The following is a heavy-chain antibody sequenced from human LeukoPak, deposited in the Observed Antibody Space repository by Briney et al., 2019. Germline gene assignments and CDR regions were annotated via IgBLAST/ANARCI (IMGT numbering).Heavy chain of an antibody. D-gene: IGHD5-12*01. CDR3: ARALVRALVATIRHFDY. V-gene: IGHV1-2*02. CDR1: GYTFTGYY. CDR2: INPNSGGT. Sequence: ASVKVSCKASGYTFTGYYMHWVRQAPGQGLEWMGWINPNSGGTNYAQKFQGRVTMTRDTSISTAYMELSRLRSDDTAVYYCARALVRALVATIRHFDYWGQGTLVTVSS. J-gene: IGHJ4*02.